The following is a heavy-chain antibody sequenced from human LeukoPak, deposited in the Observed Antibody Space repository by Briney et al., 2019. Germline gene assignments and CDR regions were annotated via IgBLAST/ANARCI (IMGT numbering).Heavy chain of an antibody. Sequence: ASVKVSRKASGYTFTGYYMHWVRQAPGQGLEWMGWINPNSGGTNYAQKFQGRVTMTRDTSISTAYMELSRLRSDDTAVYYCARAPPQLVDWYFDLWGRGTLVTVSS. D-gene: IGHD2-8*02. CDR2: INPNSGGT. V-gene: IGHV1-2*02. CDR3: ARAPPQLVDWYFDL. CDR1: GYTFTGYY. J-gene: IGHJ2*01.